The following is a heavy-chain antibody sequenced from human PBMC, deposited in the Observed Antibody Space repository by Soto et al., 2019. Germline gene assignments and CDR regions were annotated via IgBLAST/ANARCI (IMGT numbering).Heavy chain of an antibody. Sequence: GGSLRLSCAASGFTFSNYAMSWVRQAPGKGLEWVSAISGSGGSTYYADSVKGRFTISRDNSKNTLYLQMNSLRAEDTAVYYCAKDIVVVVAATLHYWGQGTLVTVSS. D-gene: IGHD2-15*01. V-gene: IGHV3-23*01. CDR2: ISGSGGST. CDR3: AKDIVVVVAATLHY. CDR1: GFTFSNYA. J-gene: IGHJ4*02.